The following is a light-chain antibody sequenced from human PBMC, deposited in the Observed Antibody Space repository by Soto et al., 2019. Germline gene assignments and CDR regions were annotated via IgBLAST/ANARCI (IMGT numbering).Light chain of an antibody. J-gene: IGKJ4*01. CDR2: GAS. V-gene: IGKV3-20*01. CDR1: QSISSGY. Sequence: ETVLTQSPGTLSLSPGERATLSCRASQSISSGYLAWYQQRPGQAPRLLISGASNRATGIPDRFSGSGPGTAFTLTIGRLEPEDFAVYYCQQYGGSPLVTFGGGTKAEIK. CDR3: QQYGGSPLVT.